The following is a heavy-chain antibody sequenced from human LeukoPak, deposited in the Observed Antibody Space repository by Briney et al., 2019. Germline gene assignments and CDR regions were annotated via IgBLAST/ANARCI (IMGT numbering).Heavy chain of an antibody. CDR1: GGTFSSYA. V-gene: IGHV1-69*05. Sequence: ASVKLSCKASGGTFSSYAISWVRQAHGQGLEWMGGIIPIFGTANYAQKFQGRVTITTDESTSTAYMELSSLRSEDTAVYYCARTLPKDDYYMDVWGKGTTVTVSS. D-gene: IGHD5-24*01. CDR2: IIPIFGTA. J-gene: IGHJ6*03. CDR3: ARTLPKDDYYMDV.